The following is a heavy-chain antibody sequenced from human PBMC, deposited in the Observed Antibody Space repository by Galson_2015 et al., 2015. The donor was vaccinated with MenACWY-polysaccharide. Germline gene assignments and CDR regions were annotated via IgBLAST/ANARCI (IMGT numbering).Heavy chain of an antibody. CDR3: ARLSCTYYDDSSGPRAYYGMDF. CDR1: GGTFSSYA. J-gene: IGHJ6*02. V-gene: IGHV1-69*04. CDR2: IIPILGIE. Sequence: SVKVSCKASGGTFSSYAISWVRQTPGQGLEWMGRIIPILGIENYAQTFQGRVTITADESTSTSYMELSSLRSEDTAVYYCARLSCTYYDDSSGPRAYYGMDFWVQATAVTASS. D-gene: IGHD3-22*01.